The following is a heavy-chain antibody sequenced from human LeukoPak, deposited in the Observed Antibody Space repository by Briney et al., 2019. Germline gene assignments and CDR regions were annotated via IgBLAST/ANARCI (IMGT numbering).Heavy chain of an antibody. D-gene: IGHD1-26*01. V-gene: IGHV3-23*01. CDR1: GFTFDDYA. Sequence: PGGSLRLSCAASGFTFDDYAMHWVRQAPGKGLEWVSGISWNSGSTYYADSVKGRFTISRDNPKKTLYLQMNSLRAEDTAVYYCAKDVGIWWELLGHGAFDIWGQGTMVTVSS. J-gene: IGHJ3*02. CDR3: AKDVGIWWELLGHGAFDI. CDR2: ISWNSGST.